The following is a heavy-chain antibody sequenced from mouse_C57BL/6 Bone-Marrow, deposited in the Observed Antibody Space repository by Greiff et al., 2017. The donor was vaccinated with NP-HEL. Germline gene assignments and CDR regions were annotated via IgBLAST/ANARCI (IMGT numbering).Heavy chain of an antibody. CDR3: ARSGDYSNSWFAY. D-gene: IGHD2-5*01. V-gene: IGHV1-81*01. CDR1: GYTFTSYG. Sequence: VQVVESGAELARPGASVKLSCKASGYTFTSYGISWVKQRTGQGLEWIGEIYPRSGNTYYNEKFKGKATLTADKSSSTAYMELRSLTSEDSAVYFCARSGDYSNSWFAYWGQGTLVTVSA. CDR2: IYPRSGNT. J-gene: IGHJ3*01.